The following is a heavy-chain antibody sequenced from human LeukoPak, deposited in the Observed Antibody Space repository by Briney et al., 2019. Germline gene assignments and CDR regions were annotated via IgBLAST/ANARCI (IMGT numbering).Heavy chain of an antibody. CDR2: IYYSGST. D-gene: IGHD4-17*01. V-gene: IGHV4-59*08. CDR3: ASTTVTSFDAFDI. J-gene: IGHJ3*02. Sequence: SETLSLTCTVSGGSISSYYWSWIRQPPGKGLEWIGYIYYSGSTNYNPSLKSRVTIPVDTSKNQFSLKLSSVTAADTAVYYCASTTVTSFDAFDIWGQGTMVTVSS. CDR1: GGSISSYY.